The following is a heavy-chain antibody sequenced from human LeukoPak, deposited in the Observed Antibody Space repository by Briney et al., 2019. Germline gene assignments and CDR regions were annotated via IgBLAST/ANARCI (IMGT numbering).Heavy chain of an antibody. J-gene: IGHJ4*02. CDR2: INADNGNT. CDR3: AQAGNSWQFEY. V-gene: IGHV1-18*01. D-gene: IGHD6-13*01. CDR1: GYTFTNYG. Sequence: ASVKVSCKASGYTFTNYGINWVRQAPGQGLEWMGSINADNGNTNYSQKLQGRVTLTTDTNTSTAYMELRSLRSDDTAVYYCAQAGNSWQFEYWGQGTLVTVSS.